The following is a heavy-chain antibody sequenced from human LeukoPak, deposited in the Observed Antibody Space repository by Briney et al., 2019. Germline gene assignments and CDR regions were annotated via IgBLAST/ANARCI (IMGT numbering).Heavy chain of an antibody. Sequence: SETLSLTCTVSGYSISSGYYWGWIRQPPGKGLEWIGEINHSGSTNYNPSLKSRVTISVDTSKNQFSLKLSSVTAADTAVYYCARGYYDFWSGYYYYYYMDVWGKGTTVTVSS. CDR2: INHSGST. J-gene: IGHJ6*03. CDR3: ARGYYDFWSGYYYYYYMDV. CDR1: GYSISSGYY. V-gene: IGHV4-38-2*02. D-gene: IGHD3-3*01.